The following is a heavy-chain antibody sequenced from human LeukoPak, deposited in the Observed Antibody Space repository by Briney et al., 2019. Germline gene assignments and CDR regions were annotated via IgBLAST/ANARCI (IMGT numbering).Heavy chain of an antibody. CDR2: IGGSGGAT. V-gene: IGHV3-23*01. CDR1: GFAFSSYV. Sequence: SGGSLRLSCAASGFAFSSYVLSWVRQAPGKGLKWASAIGGSGGATYYADSVKGRFTISRDNSKNTLYLQMNSLKADDTAVYYCAKGVGINNYYYYGVHVWGKGTTVTVSS. CDR3: AKGVGINNYYYYGVHV. D-gene: IGHD1-14*01. J-gene: IGHJ6*04.